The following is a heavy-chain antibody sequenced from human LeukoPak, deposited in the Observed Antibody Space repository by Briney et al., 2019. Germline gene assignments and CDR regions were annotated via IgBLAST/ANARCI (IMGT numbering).Heavy chain of an antibody. CDR3: AGHYDSSGYRVDVFDI. CDR2: IKQDGSEK. CDR1: GFTLSSYW. J-gene: IGHJ3*02. Sequence: GGPLRLSCAASGFTLSSYWMTWVRQAPGRGLEWVAYIKQDGSEKYYMDSVKGRFTISRDNAKNSLYLKMNSLRAEDTAVYFCAGHYDSSGYRVDVFDIWGQGTMVTVSS. D-gene: IGHD3-22*01. V-gene: IGHV3-7*01.